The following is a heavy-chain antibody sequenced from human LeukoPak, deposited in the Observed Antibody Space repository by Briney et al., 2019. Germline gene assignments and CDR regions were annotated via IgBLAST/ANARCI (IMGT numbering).Heavy chain of an antibody. CDR3: AKAPNYYGSGSYYTLDY. CDR2: ISGSGGST. CDR1: GFTFSSYA. D-gene: IGHD3-10*01. J-gene: IGHJ4*02. V-gene: IGHV3-23*01. Sequence: GGSLRLSCAASGFTFSSYAMSWVRQAPGKGLEWVSAISGSGGSTYYADSVKGRFTISRDNSKNTLYLQMNSLRAEDTAVYYCAKAPNYYGSGSYYTLDYWGQGTLVTVSS.